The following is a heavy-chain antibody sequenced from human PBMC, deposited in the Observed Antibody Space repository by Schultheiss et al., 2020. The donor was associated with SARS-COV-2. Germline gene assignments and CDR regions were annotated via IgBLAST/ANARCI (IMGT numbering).Heavy chain of an antibody. CDR1: GFTFSSYA. D-gene: IGHD3-3*01. J-gene: IGHJ4*02. V-gene: IGHV3-21*05. CDR3: ASNGYDFWSGYYDY. Sequence: GSLRLSCSASGFTFSSYAMYWVRQAPGKGLEWVSYISSSSSYTNYADSVKGRFTISRDNSKNTLYLQMNSLRAEDTAVYYCASNGYDFWSGYYDYWGQGTLVTVSS. CDR2: ISSSSSYT.